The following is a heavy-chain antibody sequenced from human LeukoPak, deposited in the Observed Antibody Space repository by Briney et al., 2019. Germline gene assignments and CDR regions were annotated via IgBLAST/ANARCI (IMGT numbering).Heavy chain of an antibody. J-gene: IGHJ6*02. V-gene: IGHV4-34*01. CDR2: INHSGSA. D-gene: IGHD2-2*01. CDR3: ARVPRYCSSTSCSDYYYYYGMDV. CDR1: GGSFSGYY. Sequence: SETLSLTCAVYGGSFSGYYWSWIRQPPGKGLEWIGEINHSGSANYNPSLKSRVTISVDTSKNQFSLKLSSVTAADTAVYYCARVPRYCSSTSCSDYYYYYGMDVWGQGTTVTVSS.